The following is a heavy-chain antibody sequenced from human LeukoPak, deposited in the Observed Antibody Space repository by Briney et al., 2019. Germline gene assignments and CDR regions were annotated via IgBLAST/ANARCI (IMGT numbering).Heavy chain of an antibody. Sequence: RGSLRLSCAASGFTFSSYGMSWVRQAPGKGLEWVSAISGSGGSTYYADSVKGRFTISRDNSKNTLYLQMNSLRAEDTAVYYCAKRVYGDYYFDYWGQGTLVTVSS. J-gene: IGHJ4*02. CDR3: AKRVYGDYYFDY. CDR1: GFTFSSYG. V-gene: IGHV3-23*01. CDR2: ISGSGGST. D-gene: IGHD4-17*01.